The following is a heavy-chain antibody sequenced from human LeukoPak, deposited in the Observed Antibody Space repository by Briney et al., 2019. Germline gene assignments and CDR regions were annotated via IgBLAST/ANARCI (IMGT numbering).Heavy chain of an antibody. CDR3: ERGMHYHDSSFDY. V-gene: IGHV1-2*02. CDR1: GDTFTGYY. J-gene: IGHJ4*02. Sequence: SVKVSCNASGDTFTGYYMHWVRQAPGEGLGRVGWINPNSGGTNYAQKFQGRVTMTRDTSISKAYMELSRLRSDDTAVYYCERGMHYHDSSFDYWGQGTLVTVSS. D-gene: IGHD3-22*01. CDR2: INPNSGGT.